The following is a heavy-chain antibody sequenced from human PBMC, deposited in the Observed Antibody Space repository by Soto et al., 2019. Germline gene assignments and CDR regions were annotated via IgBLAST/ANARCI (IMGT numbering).Heavy chain of an antibody. V-gene: IGHV3-15*07. CDR3: TTGAGRYYDSSGYHHPPLGTDV. CDR2: IKSKTDGGTT. J-gene: IGHJ6*02. D-gene: IGHD3-22*01. Sequence: PGGSLRLSCAASGFTFSNAWMNWVLQAPGKGLEWVGRIKSKTDGGTTDYAAPVKGRFTISRDDSKNTLYLQMNSLKTEDTAVYYCTTGAGRYYDSSGYHHPPLGTDVCGPAPSLTLFS. CDR1: GFTFSNAW.